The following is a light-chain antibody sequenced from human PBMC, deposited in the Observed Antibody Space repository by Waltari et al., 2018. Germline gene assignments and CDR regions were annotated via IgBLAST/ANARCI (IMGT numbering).Light chain of an antibody. Sequence: DIQMSQSPSSLSASVGDRVAITCRASQAINRYLHWYQQRPGKAPKPLLSYVNTLTTGVPSRFSGNGSGTEFTLSISRLQPEDFATYYCQQGDNYPFTFGPGTKLDVK. V-gene: IGKV1-17*01. J-gene: IGKJ3*01. CDR2: YVN. CDR3: QQGDNYPFT. CDR1: QAINRY.